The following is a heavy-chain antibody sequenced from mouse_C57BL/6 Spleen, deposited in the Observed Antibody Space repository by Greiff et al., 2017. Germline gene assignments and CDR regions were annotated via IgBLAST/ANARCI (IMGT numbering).Heavy chain of an antibody. J-gene: IGHJ4*01. Sequence: QVQLQQPGAELVKPGASVKMSCKASGYTFTSYWITWVKQRPGQGLEWIGDIYPGSGSTNYNEKFKSKATLTVDTSSSTTYMQLSSLTSEDSAVYYCGRSDGRSLRYAMDYWGQGTSVTVSS. D-gene: IGHD1-1*01. CDR1: GYTFTSYW. V-gene: IGHV1-55*01. CDR2: IYPGSGST. CDR3: GRSDGRSLRYAMDY.